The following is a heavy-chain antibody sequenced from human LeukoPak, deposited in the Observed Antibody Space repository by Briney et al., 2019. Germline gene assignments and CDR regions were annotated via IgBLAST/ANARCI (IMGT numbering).Heavy chain of an antibody. CDR1: GFTFSSYA. CDR3: ANPYYYGSGSYYPFDY. CDR2: ISGSGGST. D-gene: IGHD3-10*01. V-gene: IGHV3-23*01. J-gene: IGHJ4*02. Sequence: GGSLRLSCAASGFTFSSYAMSWVRQAPGKGLEWVSAISGSGGSTYYADSVKGRFTISRDNSKNTLYLQMNSLRAEDTAVYYCANPYYYGSGSYYPFDYWGQGILVTVSS.